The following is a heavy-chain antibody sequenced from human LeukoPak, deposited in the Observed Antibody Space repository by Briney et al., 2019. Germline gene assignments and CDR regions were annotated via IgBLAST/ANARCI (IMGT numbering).Heavy chain of an antibody. CDR3: AIHIVVVPAAKKKNWFDP. Sequence: PSETLSLTCAVYGGSFSGYSWTWIRQPPGKGLDWIGEINHSGSTNYNPSLKSRVTISVDTSKNQFSLKLSSVTAADTAVYYCAIHIVVVPAAKKKNWFDPWGQGTLVTVSS. CDR1: GGSFSGYS. D-gene: IGHD2-2*01. J-gene: IGHJ5*02. V-gene: IGHV4-34*01. CDR2: INHSGST.